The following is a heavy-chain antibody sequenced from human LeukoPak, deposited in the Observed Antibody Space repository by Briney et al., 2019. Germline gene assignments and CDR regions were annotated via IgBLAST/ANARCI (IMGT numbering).Heavy chain of an antibody. V-gene: IGHV3-13*01. CDR2: IGTAGDT. CDR1: GFTFSDYD. J-gene: IGHJ4*02. D-gene: IGHD2-15*01. CDR3: VRGPYCSGGSCNGHFDY. Sequence: GGCLRLSCAASGFTFSDYDMYWVRQSTGKGLEWVSAIGTAGDTYYPGSVKGRFTISRENAKNSLYLQMNSLRVGDTAVYYCVRGPYCSGGSCNGHFDYWGQGTLVTASS.